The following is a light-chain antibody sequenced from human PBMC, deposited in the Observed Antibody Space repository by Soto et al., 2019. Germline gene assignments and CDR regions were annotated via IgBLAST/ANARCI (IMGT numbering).Light chain of an antibody. CDR3: QPYHSYSAA. CDR1: QTISSW. CDR2: KAS. V-gene: IGKV1-5*03. Sequence: DIQLISSPATLSGYVGDRVTITCRASQTISSWLAWYQQKPGKAPKLLIYKASTLKSGVPSRFSGSGSGTEFTLTISSLQPDDFAPYYCQPYHSYSAAFGQGT. J-gene: IGKJ1*01.